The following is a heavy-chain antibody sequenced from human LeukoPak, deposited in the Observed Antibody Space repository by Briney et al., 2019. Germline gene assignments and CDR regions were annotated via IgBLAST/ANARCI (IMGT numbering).Heavy chain of an antibody. CDR2: ISSSSSSYI. CDR3: ASHVSVGTAPVPY. CDR1: GFTFSSYS. V-gene: IGHV3-21*01. Sequence: GGSLRLSCAASGFTFSSYSMNWVRQAPGKGLEWVSSISSSSSSYIYYADSVKGRFTISRDNAKNSLYLQMNSLRAEDTAVYYCASHVSVGTAPVPYWGQGTLVTVSS. J-gene: IGHJ4*02. D-gene: IGHD2-21*02.